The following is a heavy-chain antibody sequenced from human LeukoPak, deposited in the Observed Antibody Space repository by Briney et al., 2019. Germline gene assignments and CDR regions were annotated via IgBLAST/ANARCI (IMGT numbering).Heavy chain of an antibody. V-gene: IGHV1-8*03. CDR3: ARPYYYDSSGYYSTWFAFDI. D-gene: IGHD3-22*01. CDR2: MNPNSGNT. Sequence: ASVKVSCKASGYTFTNYDINWVRQATGQGLEWMGWMNPNSGNTGYAQKFQGRVTITRNTPISTAYMELSSLRSEDTAVYYCARPYYYDSSGYYSTWFAFDIWGQGTMVTVSS. J-gene: IGHJ3*02. CDR1: GYTFTNYD.